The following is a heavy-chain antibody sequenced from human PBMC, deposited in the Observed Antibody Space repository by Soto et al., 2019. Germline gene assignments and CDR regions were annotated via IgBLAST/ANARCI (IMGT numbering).Heavy chain of an antibody. CDR2: IRSGSNTI. J-gene: IGHJ3*02. CDR3: ARERDYVWENYGDNAFDI. CDR1: GFTFSSFN. V-gene: IGHV3-48*02. Sequence: EVQLVESGGGLVQPGGSLRLSCAASGFTFSSFNINWVRQAPGKGREWVSYIRSGSNTIYYADSVKGRFTISRDIAKNSLYLQMNSLRDEDTAVYYCARERDYVWENYGDNAFDIWGQGTMVTVSS. D-gene: IGHD3-16*01.